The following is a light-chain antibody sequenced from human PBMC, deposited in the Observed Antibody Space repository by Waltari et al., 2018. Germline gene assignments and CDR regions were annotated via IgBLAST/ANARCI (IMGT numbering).Light chain of an antibody. CDR1: QSISSY. J-gene: IGKJ3*01. Sequence: DIQMTQSPSSLSASVGDRVTITCRASQSISSYLNWFQQKPGKAPKLLIYVSSSLQSGVPSRFSGSGSETEFTLTISSLQTEDFATYYCQQSYSTPPFTFGPGTKVDIK. V-gene: IGKV1-39*01. CDR3: QQSYSTPPFT. CDR2: VSS.